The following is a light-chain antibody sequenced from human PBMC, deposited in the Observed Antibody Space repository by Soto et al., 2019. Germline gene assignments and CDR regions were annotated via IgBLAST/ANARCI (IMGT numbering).Light chain of an antibody. V-gene: IGLV4-69*01. J-gene: IGLJ2*01. CDR3: QTWGTGTHVV. CDR2: VNTDGSH. Sequence: QLVLTQSPSASASLGASVKLTCTLSSGHSNFAIAWLQQQPDRGPRYLMKVNTDGSHDKGDGIPDRFSGSTSGAERYLTISSLQSEDEADYYCQTWGTGTHVVFGRGTKVTVL. CDR1: SGHSNFA.